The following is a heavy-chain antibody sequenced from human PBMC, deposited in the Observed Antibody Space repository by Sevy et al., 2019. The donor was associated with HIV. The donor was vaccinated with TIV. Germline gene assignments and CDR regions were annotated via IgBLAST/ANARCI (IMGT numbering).Heavy chain of an antibody. CDR2: ISSSSSTI. Sequence: GGSLRLSCAASGFTFSSYSMNWVRQAPGKGLEWVSYISSSSSTIYYEDSVKGRFTISRDKAKNSLYLQMNSLRDEDTAVYYCGTQSYDYVWGSYRFGAFDIWGQGTMVTVSS. CDR1: GFTFSSYS. V-gene: IGHV3-48*02. J-gene: IGHJ3*02. D-gene: IGHD3-16*02. CDR3: GTQSYDYVWGSYRFGAFDI.